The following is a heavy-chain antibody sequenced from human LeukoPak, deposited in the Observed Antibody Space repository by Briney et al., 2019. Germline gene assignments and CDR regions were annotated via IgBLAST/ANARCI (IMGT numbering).Heavy chain of an antibody. CDR1: GGSISSYY. CDR2: IYYSGST. V-gene: IGHV4-59*01. J-gene: IGHJ4*02. CDR3: ARDLSSSWYGGYFDY. D-gene: IGHD6-13*01. Sequence: SETLSLTCTVSGGSISSYYWSWIRQPPGKGLEWIGYIYYSGSTNYNPSLKSRVTISVDTSKNQFSLKLSSVTAADTAVYYCARDLSSSWYGGYFDYWGQGTLVTVSS.